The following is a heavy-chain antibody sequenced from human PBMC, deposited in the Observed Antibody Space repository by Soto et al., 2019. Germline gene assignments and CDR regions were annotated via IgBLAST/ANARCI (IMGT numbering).Heavy chain of an antibody. J-gene: IGHJ4*02. CDR1: VHSDHRVDCY. CDR2: IYFIGTI. D-gene: IGHD3-16*01. V-gene: IGHV4-61*08. CDR3: AREEKQVWRYGGDLDY. Sequence: PSESVSLPCSVSVHSDHRVDCYWGWIPQPPGKGLEGIGHIYFIGTIDSNPSLTSRVTIPLDTSHHQFSLKLTAVTAAETDVYLCAREEKQVWRYGGDLDYWGQGILVTVSS.